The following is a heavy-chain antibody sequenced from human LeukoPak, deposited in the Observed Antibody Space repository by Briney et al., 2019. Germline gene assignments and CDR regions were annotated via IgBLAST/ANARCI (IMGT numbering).Heavy chain of an antibody. CDR1: GFTFSSYA. D-gene: IGHD1-1*01. J-gene: IGHJ6*02. CDR3: AREEGTTGAIYYYYYGMDV. V-gene: IGHV3-30*04. Sequence: PGRSLRLSCAASGFTFSSYAMHWVRQAPGKGLEWVAVISYDGSNKYYADSVKGRFTISRDNSKNTLYLQMNSLRAEDTAVYYCAREEGTTGAIYYYYYGMDVWGQGTTVTVSS. CDR2: ISYDGSNK.